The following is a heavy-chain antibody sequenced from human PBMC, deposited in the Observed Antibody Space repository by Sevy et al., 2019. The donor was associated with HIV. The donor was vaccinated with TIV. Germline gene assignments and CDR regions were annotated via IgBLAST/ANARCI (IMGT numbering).Heavy chain of an antibody. J-gene: IGHJ6*02. Sequence: SETLSLTCTVSGGSVSSGSYYWSWIRQPPGKGLEWIGYIYYSGSTNYNPSLKSLVTISVDTSKNQFSLKLSSVTAADTAVYYCARDVIVVVPAASSSYGMDVWGQGTTVTVSS. D-gene: IGHD2-2*01. CDR3: ARDVIVVVPAASSSYGMDV. CDR2: IYYSGST. CDR1: GGSVSSGSYY. V-gene: IGHV4-61*01.